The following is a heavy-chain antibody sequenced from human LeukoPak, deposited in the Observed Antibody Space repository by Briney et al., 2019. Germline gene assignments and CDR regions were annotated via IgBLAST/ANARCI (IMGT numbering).Heavy chain of an antibody. J-gene: IGHJ4*02. CDR2: ISSSSTTI. D-gene: IGHD2-15*01. CDR3: ARALLGGQYYFDY. Sequence: GGSLRLSCAASGFTFSTYSMNWLRQAPGKGLEWVSYISSSSTTIFYADSVKGGFTISRDNAKNSLYLQMNSLRDDDTAVYFCARALLGGQYYFDYWGQGTLVTVSS. V-gene: IGHV3-48*02. CDR1: GFTFSTYS.